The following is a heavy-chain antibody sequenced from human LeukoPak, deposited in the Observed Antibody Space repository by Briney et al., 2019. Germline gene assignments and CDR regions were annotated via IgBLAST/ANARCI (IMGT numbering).Heavy chain of an antibody. Sequence: GGSLRLSCAASGFTFSSYSMNWVRQAPGKGLEWVAFIRYDGSNKYFADSVKGRFTISRDNSKNTLYLQMNSLRAEDTAVFYCAKDNYDAFDIWGQGTMVTVSS. CDR3: AKDNYDAFDI. CDR1: GFTFSSYS. V-gene: IGHV3-30*02. J-gene: IGHJ3*02. D-gene: IGHD1-1*01. CDR2: IRYDGSNK.